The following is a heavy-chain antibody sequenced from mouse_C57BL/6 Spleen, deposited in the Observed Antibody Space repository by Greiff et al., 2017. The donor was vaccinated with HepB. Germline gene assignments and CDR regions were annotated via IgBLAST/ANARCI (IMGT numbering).Heavy chain of an antibody. D-gene: IGHD2-4*01. CDR1: GYTFTSYW. CDR2: IHPNSGST. V-gene: IGHV1-64*01. Sequence: QVQLQQPGAELVKPGASVKLSCKASGYTFTSYWMHWVKQRPGQGLEWIGMIHPNSGSTNYNEKFKSKATLTVDKSSSTAYMQLSSLTSEDSAVYYCARSSYDYDGYYFDYWGQGTTLTVSS. CDR3: ARSSYDYDGYYFDY. J-gene: IGHJ2*01.